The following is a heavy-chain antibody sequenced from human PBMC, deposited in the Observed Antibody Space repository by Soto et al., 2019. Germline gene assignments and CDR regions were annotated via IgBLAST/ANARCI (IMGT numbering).Heavy chain of an antibody. Sequence: QVQLVESGGGVVQPGRSLRLSCAVSGLTFNSYGMHWVRQAPGKGLEWVAVIWYDGSIKYYTDSVKGRFTVSRDNSKNMVHLQMNSLRAEDTAVYYCVTQRVESADWGQGTLVTVSS. CDR2: IWYDGSIK. D-gene: IGHD3-3*01. V-gene: IGHV3-33*08. J-gene: IGHJ4*02. CDR1: GLTFNSYG. CDR3: VTQRVESAD.